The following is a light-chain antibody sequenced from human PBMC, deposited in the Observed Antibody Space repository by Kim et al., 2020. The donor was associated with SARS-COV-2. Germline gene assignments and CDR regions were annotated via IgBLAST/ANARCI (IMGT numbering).Light chain of an antibody. CDR1: RSVSTN. J-gene: IGKJ1*01. V-gene: IGKV3-15*01. Sequence: EIVMTQSPATLSVSPGERATLSCRASRSVSTNLAWYQQKPGQAPRLLIYGASTRATGIPARFSGSGSGTEFTLTISSLQSEDFAVYYCQQHNNWLRDFGQGTKVEIK. CDR3: QQHNNWLRD. CDR2: GAS.